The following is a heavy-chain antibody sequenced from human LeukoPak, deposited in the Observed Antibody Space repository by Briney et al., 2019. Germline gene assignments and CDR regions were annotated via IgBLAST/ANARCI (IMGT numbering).Heavy chain of an antibody. J-gene: IGHJ3*02. D-gene: IGHD2-8*02. CDR2: ISWNSVTI. V-gene: IGHV3-9*03. CDR1: GFTFDDYA. Sequence: GRSLRLSCAASGFTFDDYAMHWVRQAPGKGLECVSGISWNSVTIVYADSVKGRFTISRDNAKNSLYLQMNSLRAEDMALYYCAKDEFVASDFTGAFDIWGQGTMVTVSS. CDR3: AKDEFVASDFTGAFDI.